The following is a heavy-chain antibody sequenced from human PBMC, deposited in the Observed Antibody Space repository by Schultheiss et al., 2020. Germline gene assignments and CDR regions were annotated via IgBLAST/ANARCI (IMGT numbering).Heavy chain of an antibody. CDR3: AREGGDCSGGSCYSPFDY. CDR2: IIPIFGTA. V-gene: IGHV1-69*13. J-gene: IGHJ4*02. CDR1: GGTFSSYA. D-gene: IGHD2-15*01. Sequence: SVTVSCKASGGTFSSYAISWVRQAPGQGLEWMGGIIPIFGTANYAQKFQGSVTITADESTSTAYMELSSLRSEDTAVYYCAREGGDCSGGSCYSPFDYWGQGTLVNVYS.